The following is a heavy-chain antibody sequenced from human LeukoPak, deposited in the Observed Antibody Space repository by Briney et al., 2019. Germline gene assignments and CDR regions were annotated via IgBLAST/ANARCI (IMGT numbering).Heavy chain of an antibody. Sequence: ASVTVSCKASGYTFTGYYMHWVRQAPGQGLEWMGWINPNSGGTNYAQKFQGRVTMTRDTSISTAYMELRSLRSDDTAVYYCARRWEATYGDYWGRGTLVTVSS. CDR3: ARRWEATYGDY. CDR1: GYTFTGYY. CDR2: INPNSGGT. D-gene: IGHD1-26*01. V-gene: IGHV1-2*02. J-gene: IGHJ4*02.